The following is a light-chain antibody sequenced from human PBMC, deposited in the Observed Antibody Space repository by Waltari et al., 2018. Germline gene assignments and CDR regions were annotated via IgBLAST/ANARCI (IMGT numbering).Light chain of an antibody. CDR2: DAS. Sequence: EIVLTQSPASLPLSPGDSATLSCRASQSVGRTLAWYQQRPGQAPRLLIYDASSRATGIPDRFSGSGSGTDFSLTISRLEPEDFAVYYCQKYGTRPATFGQGTKVEVK. V-gene: IGKV3-20*01. CDR3: QKYGTRPAT. CDR1: QSVGRT. J-gene: IGKJ1*01.